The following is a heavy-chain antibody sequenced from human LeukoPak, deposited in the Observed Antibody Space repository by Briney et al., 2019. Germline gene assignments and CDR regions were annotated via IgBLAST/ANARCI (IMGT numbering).Heavy chain of an antibody. J-gene: IGHJ4*02. D-gene: IGHD6-13*01. CDR3: ARHAYSSSWYGKYYFDY. CDR1: GFTFSSYS. CDR2: ISSSSTI. Sequence: GGSLRLSCAASGFTFSSYSMNWVRQAPGKGLEWVSYISSSSTIYYADSVKGRFTISRDNSKNTLYLQMNSLRAEDTAVYYCARHAYSSSWYGKYYFDYWGQGTLVTVSS. V-gene: IGHV3-48*01.